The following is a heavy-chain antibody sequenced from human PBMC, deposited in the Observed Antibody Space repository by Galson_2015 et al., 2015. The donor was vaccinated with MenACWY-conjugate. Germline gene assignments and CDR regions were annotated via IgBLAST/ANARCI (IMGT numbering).Heavy chain of an antibody. Sequence: SLRLSCAASGFTFSDYYMSWIRQAPGKGLEWVSYISSSSSYTNYADSVKGRFTISRDNAKNSLYLQMNSLRAEDTAVYYCARVGLDCSGGSCYDFYYFDYWGQGTLVTVSS. CDR1: GFTFSDYY. D-gene: IGHD2-15*01. CDR2: ISSSSSYT. V-gene: IGHV3-11*05. J-gene: IGHJ4*02. CDR3: ARVGLDCSGGSCYDFYYFDY.